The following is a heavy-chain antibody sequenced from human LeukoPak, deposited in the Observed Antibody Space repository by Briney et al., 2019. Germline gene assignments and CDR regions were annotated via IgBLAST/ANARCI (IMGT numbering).Heavy chain of an antibody. CDR1: GFTFSSYA. V-gene: IGHV3-23*01. D-gene: IGHD3-3*01. Sequence: GGSLRLSCAASGFTFSSYAMSWVRQAPGKGLEWVSAISGSGGSTYYADSVKGRFTISRDNSKNTLYLQMNSLRAEDTAVYYCAHYDFWSGYPSWGQGTLVTVSS. J-gene: IGHJ5*02. CDR2: ISGSGGST. CDR3: AHYDFWSGYPS.